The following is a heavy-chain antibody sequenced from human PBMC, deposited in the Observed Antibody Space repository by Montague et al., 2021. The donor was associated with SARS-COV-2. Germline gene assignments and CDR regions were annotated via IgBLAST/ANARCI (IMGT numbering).Heavy chain of an antibody. CDR3: ARAGDPGATVTYLY. J-gene: IGHJ4*02. V-gene: IGHV4-39*07. CDR1: GGSISTIVNF. Sequence: SETLSLTCTFSGGSISTIVNFWGWIRQPPGKGLEWIGSISYTGSTYHNPSPKSRVTMSVDTSRNQFSLNLNSVTAADTAVYYCARAGDPGATVTYLYWGQGTLVTVSS. D-gene: IGHD4-11*01. CDR2: ISYTGST.